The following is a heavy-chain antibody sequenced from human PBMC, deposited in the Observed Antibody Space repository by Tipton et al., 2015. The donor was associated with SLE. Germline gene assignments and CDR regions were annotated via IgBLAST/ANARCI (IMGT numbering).Heavy chain of an antibody. D-gene: IGHD3-3*01. Sequence: TLSLTCTVSGGSISSNIYYWGWIRQPPGKGLEWIGSIYYSGSTYYNPSLKSRVTISVDTSKNQFTLKLSSVTAADTAEYNCARQRRIFGVVTDAFAMWSQCRLLTLSS. V-gene: IGHV4-39*01. J-gene: IGHJ3*02. CDR2: IYYSGST. CDR3: ARQRRIFGVVTDAFAM. CDR1: GGSISSNIYY.